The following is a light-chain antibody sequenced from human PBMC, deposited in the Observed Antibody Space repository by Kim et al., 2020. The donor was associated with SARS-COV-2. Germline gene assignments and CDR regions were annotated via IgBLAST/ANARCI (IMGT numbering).Light chain of an antibody. CDR1: QNIINY. V-gene: IGKV1-39*01. CDR3: QQSHSFPYT. J-gene: IGKJ2*01. CDR2: AAS. Sequence: SASVGDRITIPCRASQNIINYLNWYQQKPGRAPNLLVYAASSLQSGVPSTFSGSGSGTDFTLTVDNVQPEDFATYYCQQSHSFPYTFGQGTKLEI.